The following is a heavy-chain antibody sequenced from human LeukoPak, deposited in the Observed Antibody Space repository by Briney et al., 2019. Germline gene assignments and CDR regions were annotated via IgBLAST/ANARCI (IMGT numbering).Heavy chain of an antibody. J-gene: IGHJ5*02. CDR1: GASISSHY. Sequence: PSETLSLTCTVSGASISSHYWSWIRQSPGKGLEWIGYISYSGITNYNPSLKSRVTISVDTSKNHFSLGLSSVTAADTAVYYCASRAHCSGGSCYGNWFDPWGQGTLVTVSS. CDR3: ASRAHCSGGSCYGNWFDP. CDR2: ISYSGIT. V-gene: IGHV4-59*11. D-gene: IGHD2-15*01.